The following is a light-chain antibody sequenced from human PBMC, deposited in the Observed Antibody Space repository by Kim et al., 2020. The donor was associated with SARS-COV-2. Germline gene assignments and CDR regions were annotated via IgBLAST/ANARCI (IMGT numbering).Light chain of an antibody. CDR1: SSDFGSYNL. CDR2: EVS. V-gene: IGLV2-23*02. CDR3: CSYVV. J-gene: IGLJ2*01. Sequence: QSALTQPASVSGSPGQSITISCTGTSSDFGSYNLVSWYQQHPGKAPKLMIYEVSKRPSGVSNRFSGSKSGNTASLTISGLQAEDEADYYCCSYVVFG.